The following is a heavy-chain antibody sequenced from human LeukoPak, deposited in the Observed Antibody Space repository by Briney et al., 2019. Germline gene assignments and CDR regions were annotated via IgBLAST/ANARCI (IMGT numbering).Heavy chain of an antibody. J-gene: IGHJ6*02. CDR3: ARDLRGYSGYDPTQYYYYGMDV. D-gene: IGHD5-12*01. V-gene: IGHV3-30-3*01. CDR2: ISYDGSNK. CDR1: GFTFSSYA. Sequence: GGSLRLSCAASGFTFSSYAMHWVRQAPGKGLEWVAVISYDGSNKYYADSVKGRFTTSRDNSKNTLYLQMNSLRAEDTAVYYCARDLRGYSGYDPTQYYYYGMDVWGQGTTVTVSS.